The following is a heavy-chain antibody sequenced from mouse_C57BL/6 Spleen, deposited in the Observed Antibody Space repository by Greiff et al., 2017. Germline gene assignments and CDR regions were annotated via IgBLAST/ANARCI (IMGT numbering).Heavy chain of an antibody. D-gene: IGHD2-4*01. CDR1: GYTFTSYW. V-gene: IGHV1-52*01. J-gene: IGHJ2*01. CDR3: ARIYDYDPYYFDY. CDR2: IDPSDSET. Sequence: QVQLQQPGAELVRPGSSVKLSCKASGYTFTSYWMHWVKQRPIQGLEWIGNIDPSDSETHYNQKFKDKATLTVDKSSSTAYMQLISLTSEDSAVYYCARIYDYDPYYFDYWGQGTTLTVSS.